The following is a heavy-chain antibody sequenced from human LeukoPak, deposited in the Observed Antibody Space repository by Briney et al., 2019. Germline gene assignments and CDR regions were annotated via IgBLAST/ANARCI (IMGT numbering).Heavy chain of an antibody. CDR1: GFTFSSYS. V-gene: IGHV3-48*01. CDR3: ARDGGRQDDY. J-gene: IGHJ4*02. Sequence: GGSLRLSCAASGFTFSSYSMNWIRQAPGKGLEWVSYMDSSGNSVHYADSVKGRFTISRDNAKNSLYLQMNSLRAEDTAVYYCARDGGRQDDYWGQGTLVTVSS. D-gene: IGHD3-16*01. CDR2: MDSSGNSV.